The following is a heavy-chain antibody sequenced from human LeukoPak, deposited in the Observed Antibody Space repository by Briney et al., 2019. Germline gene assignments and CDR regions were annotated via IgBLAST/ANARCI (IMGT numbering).Heavy chain of an antibody. V-gene: IGHV3-23*01. CDR3: AKDSPIVTS. D-gene: IGHD2/OR15-2a*01. CDR2: MSGSDGAT. CDR1: GFTFSIHG. Sequence: PGGSLRLSCAASGFTFSIHGMSWVRQAPGKGLEWVSAMSGSDGATYYADSVKGRFTISRDNSKNTLYLQMNSLRAEDTAVYHCAKDSPIVTSWGQGTLVTVSS. J-gene: IGHJ5*02.